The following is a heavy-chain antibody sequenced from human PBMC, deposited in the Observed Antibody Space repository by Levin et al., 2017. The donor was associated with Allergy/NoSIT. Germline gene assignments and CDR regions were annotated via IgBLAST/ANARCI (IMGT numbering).Heavy chain of an antibody. CDR3: AKDHLPFSGSPGGFDY. CDR2: ISGSGTST. V-gene: IGHV3-23*01. Sequence: GESLKISCAASGFTFSSYAMNWVRQAPGKGLEWVSAISGSGTSTYYADSVKGRFTISSDNSKNTLYLQMSSLRAEDTAVYYCAKDHLPFSGSPGGFDYWGQGTLVTVSS. J-gene: IGHJ4*02. CDR1: GFTFSSYA. D-gene: IGHD1-26*01.